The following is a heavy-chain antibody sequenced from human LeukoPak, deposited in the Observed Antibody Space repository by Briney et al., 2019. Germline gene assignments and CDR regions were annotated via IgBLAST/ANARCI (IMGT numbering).Heavy chain of an antibody. CDR2: LYYSGST. D-gene: IGHD6-25*01. Sequence: SGTLSLTCTVFGGSIIGEHFYWDWIRQPPGKGLEWIGSLYYSGSTYYNSSLKSRVTISVDTSKNQVSLSLTSVTAADTAVYYCARDCCGYRSWFDPWSQGTPVTVSS. J-gene: IGHJ5*02. CDR3: ARDCCGYRSWFDP. V-gene: IGHV4-39*07. CDR1: GGSIIGEHFY.